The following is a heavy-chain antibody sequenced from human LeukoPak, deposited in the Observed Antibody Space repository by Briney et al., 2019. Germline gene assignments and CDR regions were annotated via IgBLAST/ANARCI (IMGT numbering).Heavy chain of an antibody. CDR3: ARGDESWFEP. V-gene: IGHV3-66*01. J-gene: IGHJ5*02. D-gene: IGHD5-24*01. Sequence: GGYLRLSCAASGFTVSSNYMSWVRQAPGKGLEWFSVIYSGGSTYYADSVKGRFTISRDNSKNTLYLQMNSLRAEETAVYYCARGDESWFEPWGQGTLVTVSS. CDR2: IYSGGST. CDR1: GFTVSSNY.